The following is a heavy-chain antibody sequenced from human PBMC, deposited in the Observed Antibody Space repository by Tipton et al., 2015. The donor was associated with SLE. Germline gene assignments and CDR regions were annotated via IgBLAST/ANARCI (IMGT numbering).Heavy chain of an antibody. CDR1: GGSISSYY. D-gene: IGHD3-22*01. J-gene: IGHJ3*02. V-gene: IGHV4-59*01. CDR2: IYYSGST. CDR3: ARAPKGPWDDSSGLSPFDI. Sequence: LRLSCTVSGGSISSYYWSWIRQPPGKGLEWIGHIYYSGSTNYNPSLKSRVTISVDTSKNQFSLKLSSVTAADTAVYYCARAPKGPWDDSSGLSPFDIWGQGTMVTVSS.